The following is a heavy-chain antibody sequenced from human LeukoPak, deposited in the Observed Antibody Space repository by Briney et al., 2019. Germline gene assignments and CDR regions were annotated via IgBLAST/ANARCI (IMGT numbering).Heavy chain of an antibody. D-gene: IGHD6-13*01. CDR3: AVGTDYYYYGMDV. J-gene: IGHJ6*02. CDR1: GFTFSSYA. Sequence: GRSLRLSCAASGFTFSSYAMHWVRQAPGKGLEWVAVISYDGSNKYYADSVKGRFTISRDNSKNTLYLQMNSLRAEDTAVYYCAVGTDYYYYGMDVWGQGTTVTVSS. V-gene: IGHV3-30*04. CDR2: ISYDGSNK.